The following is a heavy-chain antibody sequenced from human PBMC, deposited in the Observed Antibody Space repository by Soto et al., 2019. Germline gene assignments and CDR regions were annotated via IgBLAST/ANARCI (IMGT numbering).Heavy chain of an antibody. D-gene: IGHD5-18*01. Sequence: GGSLRLSCAASGFTFSSYAMHWVRQAPGKGLEWVAVISYDGSNKYYADSVKGRFTISRDNSKNTLYLQMNSLRAEDTAVYYCARDLDTAMVNVMGDYWGQGTLVTVSS. J-gene: IGHJ4*02. CDR3: ARDLDTAMVNVMGDY. CDR1: GFTFSSYA. V-gene: IGHV3-30-3*01. CDR2: ISYDGSNK.